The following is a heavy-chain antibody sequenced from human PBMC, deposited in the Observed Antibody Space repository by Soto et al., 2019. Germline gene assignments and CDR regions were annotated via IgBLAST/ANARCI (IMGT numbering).Heavy chain of an antibody. CDR3: AREVQVHTPAFVY. V-gene: IGHV1-69*19. CDR2: ISPMFGAA. CDR1: GGTFNTYA. Sequence: QVQLVQSGAEMKKPGSSVKVSCQSSGGTFNTYAMNWVRQAPGQGPEWMGDISPMFGAANYAPKFQGRVTSTADESTGTSYMHLCSLTSEDTALYFCAREVQVHTPAFVYWGQGTLVTVSS. D-gene: IGHD3-10*01. J-gene: IGHJ4*02.